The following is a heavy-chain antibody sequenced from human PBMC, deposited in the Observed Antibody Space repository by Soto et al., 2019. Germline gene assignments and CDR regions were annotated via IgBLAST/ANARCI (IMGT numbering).Heavy chain of an antibody. CDR2: IYYSGST. D-gene: IGHD3-10*01. J-gene: IGHJ5*02. Sequence: SETLSLTCTVSGGSISSYYWSWIRQPPGKGLEWIGYIYYSGSTNYNPSLKSRVTISVDTSKNQFSLKLSSVTAADTAVYYCARLGLHFGELARNWFDPWGRGTLVTVSS. CDR3: ARLGLHFGELARNWFDP. V-gene: IGHV4-59*01. CDR1: GGSISSYY.